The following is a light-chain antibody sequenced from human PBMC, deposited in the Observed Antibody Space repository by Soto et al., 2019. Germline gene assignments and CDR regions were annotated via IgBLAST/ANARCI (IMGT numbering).Light chain of an antibody. CDR3: LLNYGGAQRV. J-gene: IGLJ1*01. CDR2: STS. Sequence: QAVVTQEPSLTVSPGGTVTLTCASSAGAVTSAYYPNWFQQKPGQPPRALIYSTSDKYSWTPARFSGSLLGGKAALTLSGVQPEDEAEYYCLLNYGGAQRVFGTGTKLTVL. CDR1: AGAVTSAYY. V-gene: IGLV7-43*01.